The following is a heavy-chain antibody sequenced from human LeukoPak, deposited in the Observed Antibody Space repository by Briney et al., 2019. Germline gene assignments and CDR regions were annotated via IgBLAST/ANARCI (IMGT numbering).Heavy chain of an antibody. J-gene: IGHJ4*02. Sequence: GGSLRLSCAASGFTVSSNYMSWVRQAPGKGLEWVSVIYSGGSTYYADSVKGRFTISRDNSKNTLYLQMNSLRAEDTALYYCAKNSGSYFGGSHYFDYWGQGTLVTVSS. CDR2: IYSGGST. V-gene: IGHV3-53*05. D-gene: IGHD1-26*01. CDR3: AKNSGSYFGGSHYFDY. CDR1: GFTVSSNY.